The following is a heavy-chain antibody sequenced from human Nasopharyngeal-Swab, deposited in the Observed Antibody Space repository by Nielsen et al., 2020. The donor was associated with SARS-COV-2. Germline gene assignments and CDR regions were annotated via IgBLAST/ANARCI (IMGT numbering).Heavy chain of an antibody. Sequence: GESLKISCAASGFTFSDYYMAWVRQAPGKGLEWLSYISTSGRTTDSADSVKGRFTISRDNANNLLFLQMNSLRAEDTAVYYCARDPGFGYYYDSSGYYDYWGQGTLVTVSS. J-gene: IGHJ4*02. CDR3: ARDPGFGYYYDSSGYYDY. CDR2: ISTSGRTT. CDR1: GFTFSDYY. V-gene: IGHV3-11*04. D-gene: IGHD3-22*01.